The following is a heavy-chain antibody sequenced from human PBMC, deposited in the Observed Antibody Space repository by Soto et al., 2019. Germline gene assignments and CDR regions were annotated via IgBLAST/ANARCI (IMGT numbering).Heavy chain of an antibody. CDR3: ARGVFGELWYFDY. D-gene: IGHD3-10*01. CDR2: IIPIFGTA. V-gene: IGHV1-69*01. J-gene: IGHJ4*02. Sequence: QVQLVQSGAEVKKPGSSVKVSCKASGGTFSSYAISWVRQAPGQGLAWIGGIIPIFGTANYAKKFQGPVTITADESTSTAYIELSSLRSEDTAVYYGARGVFGELWYFDYWGQGTLVTVSS. CDR1: GGTFSSYA.